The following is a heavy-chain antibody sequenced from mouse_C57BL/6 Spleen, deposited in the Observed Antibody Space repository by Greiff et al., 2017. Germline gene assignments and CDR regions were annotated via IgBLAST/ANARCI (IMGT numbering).Heavy chain of an antibody. CDR2: IDPSDSET. CDR1: GYTFTSYW. Sequence: QVQLQQPGAELVRPGSSVKLSCKASGYTFTSYWMHWVKQRPIQGLEWIGNIDPSDSETHYNPKFKDKATLTVDKSSSTAYMQLSSLTSEDSAVYYCAKGLYYYGSSLWYFDVWGTGTTVTVSS. J-gene: IGHJ1*03. CDR3: AKGLYYYGSSLWYFDV. D-gene: IGHD1-1*01. V-gene: IGHV1-52*01.